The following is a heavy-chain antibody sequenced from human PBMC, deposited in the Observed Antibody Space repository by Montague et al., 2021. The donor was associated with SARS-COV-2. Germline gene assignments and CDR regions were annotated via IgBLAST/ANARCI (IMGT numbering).Heavy chain of an antibody. J-gene: IGHJ4*02. CDR1: GGSISSYY. D-gene: IGHD1-26*01. Sequence: SETRSLTCTVSGGSISSYYWSWIRQPPGKGLEWIGYIYYSGSTNYNPSLTSRVTILVDMSKNQFSLKLSSVTAADTAVYYCARGMGGSYLYYFDYWGQGTLVTVSS. CDR2: IYYSGST. V-gene: IGHV4-59*01. CDR3: ARGMGGSYLYYFDY.